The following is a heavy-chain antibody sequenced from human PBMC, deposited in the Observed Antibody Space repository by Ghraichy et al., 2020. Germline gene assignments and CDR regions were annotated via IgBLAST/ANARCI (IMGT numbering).Heavy chain of an antibody. Sequence: GGSLRLSCVGSGFTLSSYSMNWVRQSPGKGLEWVAYITISSRTISYADSVKGRFTISRDNAQNSLYLQMNSLRDEDTAIYYCARGASVVRFFYYDGMDVWGQGTTVTVSS. V-gene: IGHV3-48*02. J-gene: IGHJ6*02. CDR1: GFTLSSYS. CDR3: ARGASVVRFFYYDGMDV. D-gene: IGHD4-23*01. CDR2: ITISSRTI.